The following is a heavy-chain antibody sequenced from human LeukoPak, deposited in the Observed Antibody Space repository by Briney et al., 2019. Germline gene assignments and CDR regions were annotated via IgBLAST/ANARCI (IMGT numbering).Heavy chain of an antibody. D-gene: IGHD4-17*01. CDR2: ISSSSSYI. J-gene: IGHJ4*02. CDR1: RFTFSTYT. CDR3: ARDRTTVTTFDY. Sequence: GGSLRLSCAASRFTFSTYTMNWVRQAPGKGLEWVSSISSSSSYIYYADSVKGRFTISRDNAKNSLYLQMNTLRAEDTAVYYCARDRTTVTTFDYWGQGTLVTVSP. V-gene: IGHV3-21*01.